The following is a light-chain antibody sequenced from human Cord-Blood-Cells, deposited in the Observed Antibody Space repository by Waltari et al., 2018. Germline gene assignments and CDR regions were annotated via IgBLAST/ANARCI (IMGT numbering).Light chain of an antibody. CDR1: SRRRQY. Sequence: SSELTQDRAVSVALGQTVRLTCQGDSRRRQYPRWYPQKPGQAPVLVIYGKNNRPSGIPDRFSGSSSGNTASLTITGAQAEDEADYYCNSRDSSGNHVVFGGGTKLTVL. V-gene: IGLV3-19*01. CDR3: NSRDSSGNHVV. CDR2: GKN. J-gene: IGLJ2*01.